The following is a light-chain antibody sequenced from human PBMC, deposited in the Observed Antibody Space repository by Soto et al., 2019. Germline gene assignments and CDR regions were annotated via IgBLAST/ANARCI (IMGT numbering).Light chain of an antibody. J-gene: IGLJ1*01. Sequence: QSALTQPASVSGSPGQSITISCTGTSSDISGNNYVSWYQQHPGKAPKLMIYDVSNRPSGVSNRFSGSKSGNTASLTISGLQAEDEADYYCSSYTSSSTLGYVFGTGTKVTVL. CDR3: SSYTSSSTLGYV. V-gene: IGLV2-14*01. CDR1: SSDISGNNY. CDR2: DVS.